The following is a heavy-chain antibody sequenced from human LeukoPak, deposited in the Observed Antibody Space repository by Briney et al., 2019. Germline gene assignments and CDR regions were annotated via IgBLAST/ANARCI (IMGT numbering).Heavy chain of an antibody. CDR2: ISSSGSTM. Sequence: GGSLRLSCAASGFIFSDYYMSWIRQAPGKGLEWVSYISSSGSTMYYTDSVKGRFTISRDNSKNTLYLQMGSLRAEDMAVYCCARDLFGELEGAFDYWGQGTLVTVSS. CDR1: GFIFSDYY. CDR3: ARDLFGELEGAFDY. V-gene: IGHV3-11*04. D-gene: IGHD3-10*01. J-gene: IGHJ4*02.